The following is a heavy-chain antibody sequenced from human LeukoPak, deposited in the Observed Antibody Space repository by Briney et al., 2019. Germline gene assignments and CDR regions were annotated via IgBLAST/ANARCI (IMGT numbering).Heavy chain of an antibody. J-gene: IGHJ6*02. V-gene: IGHV1-2*02. Sequence: GASVKVSCKASGYTFTGYYMHWVRQAPGQGLEWMGWINPNSGGTNYAQKFQGRVTMTRDTSISTAYMELSRLRSDDTAVYYCARDHYDFSENYYGMDVWGQGTTVTVSS. D-gene: IGHD3-3*01. CDR2: INPNSGGT. CDR1: GYTFTGYY. CDR3: ARDHYDFSENYYGMDV.